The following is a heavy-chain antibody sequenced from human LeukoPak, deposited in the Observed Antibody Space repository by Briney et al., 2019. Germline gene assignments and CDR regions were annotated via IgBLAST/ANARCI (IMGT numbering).Heavy chain of an antibody. CDR1: GFTFSSYS. CDR3: ARVEEAAAFNP. V-gene: IGHV3-21*01. D-gene: IGHD6-13*01. CDR2: ISSSSAYI. Sequence: GGSLRLSCAASGFTFSSYSMNWVRQAPGKGLEWVSSISSSSAYIYYADSVKGRFTISRDNAKDSLYLQMNSLRAEDTAVYYCARVEEAAAFNPWGQGTLVTVSS. J-gene: IGHJ5*02.